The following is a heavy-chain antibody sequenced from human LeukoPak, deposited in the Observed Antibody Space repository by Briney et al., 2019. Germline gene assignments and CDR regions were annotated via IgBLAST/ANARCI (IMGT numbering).Heavy chain of an antibody. Sequence: GWSLRLSCAASGFTFSSYWMSWVRQAPGKGLEWVANIKQDGSEKYYVDSVKGRFTISRDNAKNSLYLQMNSLRAEDTAVYYCARRGGGITMVRGVTVDAYYYYGMDVWGQGTTVTVSS. CDR1: GFTFSSYW. V-gene: IGHV3-7*01. J-gene: IGHJ6*02. CDR3: ARRGGGITMVRGVTVDAYYYYGMDV. CDR2: IKQDGSEK. D-gene: IGHD3-10*01.